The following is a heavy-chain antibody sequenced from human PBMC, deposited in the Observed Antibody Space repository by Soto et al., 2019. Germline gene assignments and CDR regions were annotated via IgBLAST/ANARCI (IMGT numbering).Heavy chain of an antibody. CDR2: IHHSGST. D-gene: IGHD6-19*01. Sequence: QMQLQESGPGLVKPSETLSLTCAVSSASISSEQRWSWVRQPPGKGLEWIGEIHHSGSTNKNPSLKSRVTMSVDKSTNHFSLNLNSVTAADTAVYYCARSFGWYAIDQWGQGTLVIVSS. CDR1: SASISSEQR. CDR3: ARSFGWYAIDQ. V-gene: IGHV4-4*02. J-gene: IGHJ4*02.